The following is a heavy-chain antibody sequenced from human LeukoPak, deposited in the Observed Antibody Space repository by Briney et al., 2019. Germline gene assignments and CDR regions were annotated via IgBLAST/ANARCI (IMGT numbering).Heavy chain of an antibody. J-gene: IGHJ4*02. D-gene: IGHD3-16*02. V-gene: IGHV3-23*01. CDR1: GFTFSDYA. Sequence: GGSLRLSCVASGFTFSDYAMSWVRQAPGKGLEWVSGISDSGGSTYYADSVEGRCTISRDNSKNTVSLQMSNLRAEDTAVYFCARHDSFIPYWGQGTLVTVTS. CDR3: ARHDSFIPY. CDR2: ISDSGGST.